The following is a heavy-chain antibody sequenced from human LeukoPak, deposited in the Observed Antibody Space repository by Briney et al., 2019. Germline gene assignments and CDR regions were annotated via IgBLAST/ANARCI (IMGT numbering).Heavy chain of an antibody. CDR1: GGSISSYY. Sequence: SETLSLTCTVSGGSISSYYWSWIRQPPGKGLEWIGYIYYSGSTNYNPSLKSRVTISVDTSKNQFSLKLSSVTAADTAVCYCATARAPYGDYELGYWGQGTLVTVSS. D-gene: IGHD4-17*01. CDR2: IYYSGST. V-gene: IGHV4-59*08. J-gene: IGHJ4*02. CDR3: ATARAPYGDYELGY.